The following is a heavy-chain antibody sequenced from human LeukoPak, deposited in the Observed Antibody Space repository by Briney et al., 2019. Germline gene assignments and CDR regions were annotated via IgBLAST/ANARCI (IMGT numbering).Heavy chain of an antibody. D-gene: IGHD3-22*01. CDR2: IYYSGST. CDR1: GGSISSSSYY. J-gene: IGHJ4*02. Sequence: SETLSLTCTVSGGSISSSSYYWGWIRQPPGKGLEWIGSIYYSGSTYYNPSLKSRVTISVDTSKNQFSLKLSSVTAADTAVYYCARQSHDTRHDRSHFDYWGQGTLVTVSS. V-gene: IGHV4-39*01. CDR3: ARQSHDTRHDRSHFDY.